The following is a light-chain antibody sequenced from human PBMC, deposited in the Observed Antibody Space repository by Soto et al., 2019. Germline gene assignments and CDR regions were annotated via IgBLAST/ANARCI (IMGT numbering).Light chain of an antibody. CDR2: SAS. CDR1: QGISSF. Sequence: DVQLTQSPSFLSASVGDRVTITCRASQGISSFLAWYQQKPGKAPKLLIYSASTLQTGVPSRFSGGGSGTEFTLTISSLQPEDFAVYYCQQYDNWPPCTFGQGTKLEVK. J-gene: IGKJ2*02. V-gene: IGKV1-9*01. CDR3: QQYDNWPPCT.